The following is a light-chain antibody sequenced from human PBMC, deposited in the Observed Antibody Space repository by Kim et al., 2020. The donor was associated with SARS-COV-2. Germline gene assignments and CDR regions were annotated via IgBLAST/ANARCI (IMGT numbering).Light chain of an antibody. J-gene: IGKJ2*01. CDR3: QQYSHWPPYT. Sequence: GSTGERVTLSCRAIQTIDTNLAWYQQKPGQAPRILIYGASTRATDIPARFSGSGSGTEFTLIISSLQSEDFAVYYCQQYSHWPPYTFGQGTKLEI. CDR1: QTIDTN. V-gene: IGKV3-15*01. CDR2: GAS.